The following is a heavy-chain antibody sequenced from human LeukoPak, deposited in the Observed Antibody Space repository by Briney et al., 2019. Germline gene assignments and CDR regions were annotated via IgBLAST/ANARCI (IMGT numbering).Heavy chain of an antibody. V-gene: IGHV3-21*01. CDR1: GFIFSDFS. J-gene: IGHJ4*02. CDR3: ARVRVRYDSSGSIDGFDY. Sequence: GGSLRLSCAASGFIFSDFSMNWVRQAPGKGLEWVSAISGSGGSTYYADSVKGRFTISRDSAKKSLYLQMNSLRADDTAVYYCARVRVRYDSSGSIDGFDYWGQGTLVTVSS. D-gene: IGHD3-22*01. CDR2: ISGSGGST.